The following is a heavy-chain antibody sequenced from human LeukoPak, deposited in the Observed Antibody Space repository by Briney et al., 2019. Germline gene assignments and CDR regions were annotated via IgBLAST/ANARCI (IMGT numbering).Heavy chain of an antibody. Sequence: SETRSLTCTIDSHSTTTICNYWDWIRETPWKGLDWIGKIYYSGKTYYNPSFKRRVTISVDTSKNDFHLKLSSVIAPHTAVYHCARPYYYDSSGPPLWGQGTMVAGSS. CDR2: IYYSGKT. V-gene: IGHV4-39*02. D-gene: IGHD3-22*01. J-gene: IGHJ4*02. CDR1: SHSTTTICNY. CDR3: ARPYYYDSSGPPL.